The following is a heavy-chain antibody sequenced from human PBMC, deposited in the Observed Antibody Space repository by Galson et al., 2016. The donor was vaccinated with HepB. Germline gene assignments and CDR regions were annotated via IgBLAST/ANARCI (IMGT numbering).Heavy chain of an antibody. CDR2: ISWNSGDR. J-gene: IGHJ6*02. Sequence: SLRLSCAASGFTFDDFVMHWVRQAPGLGLEWVAGISWNSGDRVYADSVKGRFTISRDNSKNTQYLQMDSLRAEDTAVYYCAREGSLSPDYFYGMDVWGQGTTVTVSS. CDR3: AREGSLSPDYFYGMDV. D-gene: IGHD3-10*01. V-gene: IGHV3-9*01. CDR1: GFTFDDFV.